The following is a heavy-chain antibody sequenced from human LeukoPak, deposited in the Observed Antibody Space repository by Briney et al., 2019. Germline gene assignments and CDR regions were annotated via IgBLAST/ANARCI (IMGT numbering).Heavy chain of an antibody. CDR3: AKDLYSNYGLDY. CDR2: ISYDGSNK. Sequence: PGGSLRLSCAASGFTFSSYAMHWVRQAPGKGLEWVAVISYDGSNKYYADSVKGRFTISRDNSKNTLYLQMNSLRAEDTAVYYCAKDLYSNYGLDYWGQGTLVTVSS. D-gene: IGHD4-11*01. CDR1: GFTFSSYA. V-gene: IGHV3-30-3*01. J-gene: IGHJ4*02.